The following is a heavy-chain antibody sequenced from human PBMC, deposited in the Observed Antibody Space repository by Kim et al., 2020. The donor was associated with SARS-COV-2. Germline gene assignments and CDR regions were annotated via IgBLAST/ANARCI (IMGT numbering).Heavy chain of an antibody. V-gene: IGHV3-73*01. CDR2: IKGKPHNCAT. CDR3: TRVHGTTLAFWDASDM. D-gene: IGHD3-3*02. CDR1: GFSFSDSA. Sequence: GGSLRLSCAASGFSFSDSAMHWVRQASGKGLEWVGRIKGKPHNCATEYAASVKGRFTISRDDSKNAAYLQMDSLKTEDTAVYDCTRVHGTTLAFWDASDMWGEGESVTVS. J-gene: IGHJ3*02.